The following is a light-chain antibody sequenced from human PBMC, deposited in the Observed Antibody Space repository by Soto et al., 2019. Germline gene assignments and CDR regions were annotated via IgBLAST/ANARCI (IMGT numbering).Light chain of an antibody. CDR1: QSVRNNY. V-gene: IGKV3D-20*02. J-gene: IGKJ4*01. CDR3: QQRSNWPPIT. CDR2: AAS. Sequence: EILLTQSPGTLSLSPGERVTLSCRASQSVRNNYLAWYQQRPGQAPRLLIYAASSRATGIPDRFSGSGSGTDFILTIGSLEPEDFAVYYCQQRSNWPPITFGGGTKVDIK.